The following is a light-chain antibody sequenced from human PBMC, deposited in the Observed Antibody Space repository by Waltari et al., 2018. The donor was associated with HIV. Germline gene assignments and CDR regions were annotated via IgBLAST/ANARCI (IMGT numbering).Light chain of an antibody. CDR1: QSVSSSY. CDR2: GAS. Sequence: EIVLTQSPGTLSLSPGERAILSCRASQSVSSSYLAWYHQKPGQAPRLLIYGASSRATGIPDRFSGSGSGTDFTLTISRLEPEDFAVYYCQQYGSSPWTFGQGTKVEIK. CDR3: QQYGSSPWT. J-gene: IGKJ1*01. V-gene: IGKV3-20*01.